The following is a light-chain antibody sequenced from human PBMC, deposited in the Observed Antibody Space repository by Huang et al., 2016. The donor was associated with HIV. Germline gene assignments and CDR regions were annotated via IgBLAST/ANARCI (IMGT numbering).Light chain of an antibody. J-gene: IGKJ2*01. CDR3: QQYNSWPPNT. Sequence: EIVMTQSPATLSASPGEGATLSCRTSQSVSTHLAWYQHKPGQAPRLLIHGASTRATGVPARFSGSGSGTEFTLTISTLQSEDFAVYYCQQYNSWPPNTFGQGTNLEI. CDR2: GAS. CDR1: QSVSTH. V-gene: IGKV3-15*01.